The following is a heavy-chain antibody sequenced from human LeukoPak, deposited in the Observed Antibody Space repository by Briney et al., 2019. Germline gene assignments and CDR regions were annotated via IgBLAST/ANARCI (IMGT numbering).Heavy chain of an antibody. J-gene: IGHJ4*02. CDR2: INHSGST. Sequence: SETLSLTCAVYGGSFSGNYWSWIRQPPGKGLEWIGEINHSGSTNYNPSLKSRVTISVDTSKNQFSLKLSSVTAADTAAYYCARRPDFDYWGQGTLVTVSS. CDR3: ARRPDFDY. V-gene: IGHV4-34*01. CDR1: GGSFSGNY. D-gene: IGHD6-25*01.